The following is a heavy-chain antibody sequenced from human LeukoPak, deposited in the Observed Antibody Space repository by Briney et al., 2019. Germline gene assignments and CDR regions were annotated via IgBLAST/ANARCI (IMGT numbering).Heavy chain of an antibody. J-gene: IGHJ4*02. V-gene: IGHV4-61*01. CDR1: GGSVSSGSYY. D-gene: IGHD4-23*01. CDR3: ASQYYVGNSGFDY. Sequence: SETLSLTCTVSGGSVSSGSYYWSRIRQPPGKGLEWIGYLYYSGTTNYNPSLKSRVTISVDTSKNQFSLNLTSVTAADTAVYYCASQYYVGNSGFDYWGQGTLVTVSS. CDR2: LYYSGTT.